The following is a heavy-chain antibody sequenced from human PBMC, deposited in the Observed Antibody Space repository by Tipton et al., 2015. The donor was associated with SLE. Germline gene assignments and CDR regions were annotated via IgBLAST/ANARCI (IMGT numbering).Heavy chain of an antibody. CDR2: IWYDGSNK. J-gene: IGHJ4*02. D-gene: IGHD1-26*01. CDR3: ARDSPEVGATDY. Sequence: SLRLSCAASGFTFSSYGMHWVRQAPGKGLEWVAVIWYDGSNKYYADSVKGRFTISRENAKNSLYLQMNSLRAEDTAVYYCARDSPEVGATDYWGQGTLVTVSS. V-gene: IGHV3-33*01. CDR1: GFTFSSYG.